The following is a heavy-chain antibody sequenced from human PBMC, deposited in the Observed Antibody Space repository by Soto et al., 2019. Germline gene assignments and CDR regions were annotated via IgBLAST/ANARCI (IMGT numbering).Heavy chain of an antibody. J-gene: IGHJ6*02. CDR2: IYSGGTT. D-gene: IGHD3-16*01. CDR1: GYTVGSNY. Sequence: PGVSLRVSCTASGYTVGSNYMSWVRQAPGKGLEWVSVIYSGGTTYYADSVKGRFTISRDNSKNTLYLQMNSLRAEDTAVYYCARGGSASGGYYYYVMDVWGLGITVTVSS. CDR3: ARGGSASGGYYYYVMDV. V-gene: IGHV3-66*01.